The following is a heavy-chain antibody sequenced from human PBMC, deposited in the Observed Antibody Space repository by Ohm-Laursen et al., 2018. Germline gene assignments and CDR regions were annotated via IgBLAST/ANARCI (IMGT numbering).Heavy chain of an antibody. CDR3: ARDKVYGDLSWSKYRPYYFDS. CDR1: GGTFSSYA. V-gene: IGHV1-69*13. J-gene: IGHJ4*02. CDR2: IIPIFGTA. D-gene: IGHD4-17*01. Sequence: GASVKVSCKASGGTFSSYAISWVRQAPGQGLERMGGIIPIFGTANYAQKFQGRVTITADESTSTAYMELTSLRSEDTAVYYCARDKVYGDLSWSKYRPYYFDSWGQGTLVTVSS.